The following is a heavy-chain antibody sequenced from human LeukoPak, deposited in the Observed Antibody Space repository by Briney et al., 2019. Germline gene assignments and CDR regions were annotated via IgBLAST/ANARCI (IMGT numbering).Heavy chain of an antibody. D-gene: IGHD1-7*01. Sequence: ASVRVSCKASGYSFISYDINWVRQTSGQGLEWLGWLNPKSGRTGYAQRFQGRVTITRDTSKNTAYLELSSLKSEDTAVYYCAKENFSYWGQGTLVTASS. CDR2: LNPKSGRT. J-gene: IGHJ4*02. V-gene: IGHV1-8*03. CDR3: AKENFSY. CDR1: GYSFISYD.